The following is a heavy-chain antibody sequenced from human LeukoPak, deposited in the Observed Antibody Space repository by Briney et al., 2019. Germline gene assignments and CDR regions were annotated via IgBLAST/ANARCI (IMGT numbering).Heavy chain of an antibody. CDR1: GFTFSNYA. D-gene: IGHD3-10*01. Sequence: GGSLRLSCAASGFTFSNYAMSWVRQAPGKGLEWVSAITATSINTYDADFVPGRFILSRDNSKNTLYLQMNSLRPEDTAIYYCAKLFDSGTYNNFFHYWGQGTLVTVSS. J-gene: IGHJ4*02. CDR3: AKLFDSGTYNNFFHY. V-gene: IGHV3-23*01. CDR2: ITATSINT.